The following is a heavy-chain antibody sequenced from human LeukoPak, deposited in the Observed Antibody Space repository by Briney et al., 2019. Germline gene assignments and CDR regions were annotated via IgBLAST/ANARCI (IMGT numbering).Heavy chain of an antibody. CDR3: ARVTTRDSVNFDY. CDR1: GGSISSYY. D-gene: IGHD4-11*01. V-gene: IGHV4-59*01. Sequence: SETLSLTCTVSGGSISSYYWSWIRQPPGKGLEWIGYNYYSGSTNYNPSLKSRVTISVDTSKNQFSLKLSSVTAADTAVYYCARVTTRDSVNFDYWGQGTLVTVSS. J-gene: IGHJ4*02. CDR2: NYYSGST.